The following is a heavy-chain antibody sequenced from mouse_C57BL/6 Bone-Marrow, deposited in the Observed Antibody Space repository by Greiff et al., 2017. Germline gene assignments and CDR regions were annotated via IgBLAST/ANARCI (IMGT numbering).Heavy chain of an antibody. Sequence: QVQLQQPGAELVRPGSSVKLSCKASGYTFTSYWMDWVKQRPGQGLEWIGNIYPSDSETHYNQKFKDKATLTVDKSSSTAYMQLSSLTSEDSAVYYCASSPLLRCYFDYWGQGTTLTVSS. CDR1: GYTFTSYW. D-gene: IGHD2-10*01. J-gene: IGHJ2*01. V-gene: IGHV1-61*01. CDR2: IYPSDSET. CDR3: ASSPLLRCYFDY.